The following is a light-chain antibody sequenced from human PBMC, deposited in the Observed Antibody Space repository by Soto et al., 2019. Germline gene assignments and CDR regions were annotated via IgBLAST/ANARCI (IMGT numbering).Light chain of an antibody. CDR3: QQYDTSPPGT. V-gene: IGKV3-20*01. CDR1: QSVNSNY. CDR2: GAS. Sequence: EIVLTQSPGTLSLSPGERATLSCRASQSVNSNYLAWYQQKPGQAPRLLIYGASSRATGVPDRFTGSGSGTDFTLIINRLEAEDFAVYYCQQYDTSPPGTFGQGTKVDS. J-gene: IGKJ3*01.